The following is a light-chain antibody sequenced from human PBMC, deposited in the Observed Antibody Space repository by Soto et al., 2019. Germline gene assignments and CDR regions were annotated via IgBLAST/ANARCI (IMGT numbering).Light chain of an antibody. CDR1: QTIGNY. CDR2: TAS. V-gene: IGKV1-39*01. Sequence: DIPMTQSPSSLSASVRDRAVITCRVSQTIGNYLNWYQQTPWKAPRLVISTASSLPSGVPSRVSGSRSGTDFTLTISSLQPEDSATYYCQQGFSTPITFGQGTRLDIK. J-gene: IGKJ5*01. CDR3: QQGFSTPIT.